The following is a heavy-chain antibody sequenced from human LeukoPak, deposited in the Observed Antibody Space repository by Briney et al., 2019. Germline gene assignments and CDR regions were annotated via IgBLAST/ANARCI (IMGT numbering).Heavy chain of an antibody. CDR3: ARDPGSLGYCTNGVCPTDY. D-gene: IGHD2-8*01. CDR2: ISSSSSYI. J-gene: IGHJ4*02. CDR1: GFTFSSYS. V-gene: IGHV3-21*01. Sequence: GGSLRLSCAASGFTFSSYSMNWVRQAPGKGLEWVTSISSSSSYIYYADSVKGRFTISRDNAKNSLYLQMNSLRAEDTAAYYCARDPGSLGYCTNGVCPTDYWGQGTLVTVSS.